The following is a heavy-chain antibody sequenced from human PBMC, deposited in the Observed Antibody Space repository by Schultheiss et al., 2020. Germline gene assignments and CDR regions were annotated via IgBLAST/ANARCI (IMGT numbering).Heavy chain of an antibody. D-gene: IGHD2-2*01. V-gene: IGHV3-33*01. CDR3: ARVRGAAIAYGMDV. Sequence: GESLKISCAASGFTFSSYGMHWVRQAPGKGLEWVAVIWYDGSNKYYADSVKGRFTISRDNSKNTLYLQMNSLRAEDTAVYYCARVRGAAIAYGMDVWGQGTTVTVSS. CDR2: IWYDGSNK. J-gene: IGHJ6*02. CDR1: GFTFSSYG.